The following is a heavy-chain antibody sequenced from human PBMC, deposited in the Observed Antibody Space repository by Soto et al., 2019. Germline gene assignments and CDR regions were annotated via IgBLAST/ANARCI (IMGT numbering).Heavy chain of an antibody. CDR3: ARATGGYGPIDY. J-gene: IGHJ4*02. V-gene: IGHV3-33*01. CDR1: GFNFRSYG. Sequence: QVQLVESGGGVVQPGRSLRLSCAASGFNFRSYGMHWVRQAPGKGLEWVAIIWYDGSNKYYADSVKGRFTISRDNSKNTLYVQMNSLRAEDTAGYYCARATGGYGPIDYWGQGTLVTVSS. CDR2: IWYDGSNK. D-gene: IGHD5-12*01.